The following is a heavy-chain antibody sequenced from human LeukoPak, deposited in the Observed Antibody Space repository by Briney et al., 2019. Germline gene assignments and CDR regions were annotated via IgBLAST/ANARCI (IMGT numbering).Heavy chain of an antibody. CDR3: ASTSSGYYFEYFQH. CDR2: IYYSGST. Sequence: PSETLSLTCTVSGGSISSYYWSWIRQPPGKGLEWIGYIYYSGSTNYNPSLKSRVTISVDTSKNQFSLKLSSVTAADTAVYYCASTSSGYYFEYFQHWGQGTLVTVSS. D-gene: IGHD3-22*01. CDR1: GGSISSYY. V-gene: IGHV4-59*08. J-gene: IGHJ1*01.